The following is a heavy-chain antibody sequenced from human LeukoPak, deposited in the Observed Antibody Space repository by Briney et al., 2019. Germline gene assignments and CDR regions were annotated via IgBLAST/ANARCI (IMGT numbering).Heavy chain of an antibody. D-gene: IGHD4-11*01. CDR1: GGSVSSDNYY. V-gene: IGHV4-61*01. CDR2: IYYSGST. J-gene: IGHJ4*02. Sequence: PSETLSLTCTVSGGSVSSDNYYWSWIRQPPGRGLEWIGYIYYSGSTNYNPSLKSRVTISVDTSKNQFSLKLSSVTAADTAVYYCARDRVRGNSNPFFDYWGQGTLVTVSS. CDR3: ARDRVRGNSNPFFDY.